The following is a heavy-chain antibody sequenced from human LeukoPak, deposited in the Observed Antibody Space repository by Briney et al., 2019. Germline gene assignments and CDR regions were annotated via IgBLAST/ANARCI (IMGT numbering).Heavy chain of an antibody. J-gene: IGHJ4*02. D-gene: IGHD6-19*01. CDR3: ARDPGSGWTEYYFDY. CDR2: IKQDETEK. Sequence: GESLRLSCTASGFTFSNFWMGWVRQAPGKGLEWVANIKQDETEKFYLGSVKGRFTISRDNSKNTLYLQMNSLRAEDTAVYYCARDPGSGWTEYYFDYWGQGTLVTVSS. CDR1: GFTFSNFW. V-gene: IGHV3-7*01.